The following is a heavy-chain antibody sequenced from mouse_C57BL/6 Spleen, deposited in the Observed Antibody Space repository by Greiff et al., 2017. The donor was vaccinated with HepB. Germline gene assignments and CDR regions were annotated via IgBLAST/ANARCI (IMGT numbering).Heavy chain of an antibody. D-gene: IGHD2-1*01. CDR3: ARDPIYYGNYDWYFDV. V-gene: IGHV5-4*01. J-gene: IGHJ1*03. CDR1: GFTFSSYA. Sequence: EVKLVESGGGLVKPGGSLKLSCAASGFTFSSYAMSWVRQTPEKRLEWVATISDGGSYTYYPDNVKGRFTISRDNAKNNLYLQMSHLKSEDTAMYYCARDPIYYGNYDWYFDVWGTGTTVTVSS. CDR2: ISDGGSYT.